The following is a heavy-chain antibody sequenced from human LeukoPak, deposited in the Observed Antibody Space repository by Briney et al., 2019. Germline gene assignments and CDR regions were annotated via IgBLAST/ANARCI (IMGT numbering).Heavy chain of an antibody. CDR1: GFTFSSCG. D-gene: IGHD6-6*01. J-gene: IGHJ4*02. Sequence: PGGSLRLSCAASGFTFSSCGMQWVRQAPGKGLEWVAVISYDESDKYYADSVKGRFTISRDNSKNTLYLQMNSLRAEDTAVYYCATLRKPAGIAARPGPDYWGQGTLVTVSS. CDR3: ATLRKPAGIAARPGPDY. CDR2: ISYDESDK. V-gene: IGHV3-30*03.